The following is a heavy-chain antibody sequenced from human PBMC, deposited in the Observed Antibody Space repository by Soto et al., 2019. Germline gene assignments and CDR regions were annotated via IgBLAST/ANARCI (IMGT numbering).Heavy chain of an antibody. D-gene: IGHD2-2*01. CDR2: IWYDGSNR. V-gene: IGHV3-33*01. CDR3: ARGLVPAAAYWYFDL. J-gene: IGHJ2*01. CDR1: GFTFRSYG. Sequence: VQLVESGGGVVQPGRSLRLSCAASGFTFRSYGMHWVRQAPGKGLEWVAVIWYDGSNRDYAESVKGRFTISRDNSENTVYLHMNTLRAEDTAVYYCARGLVPAAAYWYFDLWGRGTLVTVSS.